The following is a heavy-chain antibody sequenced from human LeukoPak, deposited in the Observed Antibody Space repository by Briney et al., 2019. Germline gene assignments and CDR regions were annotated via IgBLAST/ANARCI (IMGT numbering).Heavy chain of an antibody. Sequence: GGSLRLSCVDSGFTFSSYAMSWVRQVPGKGLEWVSGISDSGGSTYYADSVRGRFTISRDNSKNTLYLQMNSLRAEDTAVYYCASRQGLGWHYVNWGQGTLVTVSS. CDR3: ASRQGLGWHYVN. D-gene: IGHD3-10*02. CDR1: GFTFSSYA. J-gene: IGHJ4*02. CDR2: ISDSGGST. V-gene: IGHV3-23*01.